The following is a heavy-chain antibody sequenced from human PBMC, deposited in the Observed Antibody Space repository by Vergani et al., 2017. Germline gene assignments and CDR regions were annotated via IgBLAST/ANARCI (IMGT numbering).Heavy chain of an antibody. J-gene: IGHJ6*02. D-gene: IGHD5-24*01. V-gene: IGHV3-30-3*01. CDR3: ASRGRPVDV. Sequence: QVQLVESGGGVVQPGRSLRLSCAASGFTFSSYAMHWVRQAPGKGLEWVAVISYDGSNKYYADSVKGRFTISRDNSKNTLYLQMNSLRAEDTAVYYCASRGRPVDVWGQGTTVTVSS. CDR2: ISYDGSNK. CDR1: GFTFSSYA.